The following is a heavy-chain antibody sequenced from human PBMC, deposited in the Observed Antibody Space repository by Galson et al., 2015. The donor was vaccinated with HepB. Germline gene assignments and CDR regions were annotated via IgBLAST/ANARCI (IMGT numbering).Heavy chain of an antibody. CDR3: AKDGAQFSSSSGRFDY. J-gene: IGHJ4*02. V-gene: IGHV3-30*18. D-gene: IGHD6-6*01. Sequence: SLRLSCAASGFPFSSYGLHWVRQAPGKGLEWVAVISYDESKKYYADSVQGRFTISRDNSDNTLYLQVSSLRDEDTAVYYCAKDGAQFSSSSGRFDYWGQGTLVTVAS. CDR2: ISYDESKK. CDR1: GFPFSSYG.